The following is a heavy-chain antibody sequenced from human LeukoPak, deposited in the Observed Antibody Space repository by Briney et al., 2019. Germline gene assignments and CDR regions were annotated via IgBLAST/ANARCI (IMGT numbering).Heavy chain of an antibody. CDR3: ARDLGIAARPDY. J-gene: IGHJ4*02. Sequence: PSETLSLTCTVSGYSISSGYYWGWIRQPPGKGLEWIGSIYHSGSTYYNPSLKSRVTISVDTSKNQFSLELSSVTAADTAVYYCARDLGIAARPDYWGQGTLVTVSS. CDR1: GYSISSGYY. V-gene: IGHV4-38-2*02. D-gene: IGHD6-6*01. CDR2: IYHSGST.